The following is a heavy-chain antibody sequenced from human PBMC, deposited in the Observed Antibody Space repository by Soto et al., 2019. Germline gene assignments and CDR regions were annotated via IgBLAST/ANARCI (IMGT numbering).Heavy chain of an antibody. D-gene: IGHD6-19*01. CDR2: INPSGGST. CDR1: GYTFTSYY. Sequence: ASMKVSCTASGYTFTSYYMHCVRQSPAQGLEWMGIINPSGGSTSYEQKFQGRVTMTRDTSTSTVYMELSSLRSEDTAVYYCARTRAVAGYYYYGMDVWGQGTTVTVSS. J-gene: IGHJ6*02. CDR3: ARTRAVAGYYYYGMDV. V-gene: IGHV1-46*01.